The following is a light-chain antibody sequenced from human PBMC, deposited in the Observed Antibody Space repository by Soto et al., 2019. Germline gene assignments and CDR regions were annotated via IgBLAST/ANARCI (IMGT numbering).Light chain of an antibody. CDR3: HQYNNWPPWT. CDR1: QRVSSK. CDR2: GAS. Sequence: EIVMTQSPATLSVSPGERAPLSCRASQRVSSKLAWYQQKPGQAPRLLIYGASTRSTGIPARFSGSGSGTEFTLTISSLQSEDFAVYYCHQYNNWPPWTFGQWTKVEIK. V-gene: IGKV3-15*01. J-gene: IGKJ1*01.